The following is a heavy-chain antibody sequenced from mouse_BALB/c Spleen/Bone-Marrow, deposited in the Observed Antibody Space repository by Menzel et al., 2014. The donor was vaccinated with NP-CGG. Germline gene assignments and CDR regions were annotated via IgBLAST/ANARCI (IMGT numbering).Heavy chain of an antibody. D-gene: IGHD2-4*01. CDR2: IDPANGNT. CDR3: ASYDYGYYFDY. J-gene: IGHJ2*01. V-gene: IGHV14-3*02. CDR1: GFNIKDTY. Sequence: VQLQQSGAELVKPGASVKLSCTASGFNIKDTYMHWVKQRPEQGLEWIGRIDPANGNTKYDPKFQGKATITADTSSNRAYLQLSSLTSEDTAVYYCASYDYGYYFDYWGQGTTLTVSS.